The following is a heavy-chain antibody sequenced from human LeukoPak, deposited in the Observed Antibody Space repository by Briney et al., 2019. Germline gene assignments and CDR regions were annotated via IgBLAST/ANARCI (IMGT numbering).Heavy chain of an antibody. CDR3: AKDVSKPVTWHFNY. J-gene: IGHJ4*02. CDR2: IGGSGHST. D-gene: IGHD2-21*02. V-gene: IGHV3-23*01. Sequence: TGGSLRLSCAASGFTFSSYAMSWVRQAPGKGLEWVSGIGGSGHSTYYADSVKGRFTISRDNSKNTLYLQMNSLRAEDTAVYYCAKDVSKPVTWHFNYWGQGTLVTVSS. CDR1: GFTFSSYA.